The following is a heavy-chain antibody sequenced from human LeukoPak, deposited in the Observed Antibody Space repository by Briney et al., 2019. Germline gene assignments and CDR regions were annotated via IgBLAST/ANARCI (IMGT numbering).Heavy chain of an antibody. Sequence: GGSLRLSCAASGFTFSSYSMNWVRQAPGKGLEWVSSISSSSSYIYYADSVKGRFTISRDNAKNSLYLQMNSLRAEDTAVYYCVRKDPRDAFDIWGQGTMVTVSS. CDR2: ISSSSSYI. J-gene: IGHJ3*02. V-gene: IGHV3-21*01. CDR3: VRKDPRDAFDI. CDR1: GFTFSSYS. D-gene: IGHD2-15*01.